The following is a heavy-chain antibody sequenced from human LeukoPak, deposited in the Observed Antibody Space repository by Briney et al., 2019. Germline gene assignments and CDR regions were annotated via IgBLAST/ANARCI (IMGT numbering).Heavy chain of an antibody. CDR1: GFXXSXXX. Sequence: GGSLRLSCAASGFXXSXXXXXXVXXXXXKXXEXVXTITSTTSSTSYADSVKGRFTISRDNSKRTLYLQMNSLRAEDTAMYYCAKDPNGDYVGAFDFWGQGTLVTVSS. D-gene: IGHD4-23*01. J-gene: IGHJ3*01. CDR3: AKDPNGDYVGAFDF. CDR2: ITSTTSST. V-gene: IGHV3-23*01.